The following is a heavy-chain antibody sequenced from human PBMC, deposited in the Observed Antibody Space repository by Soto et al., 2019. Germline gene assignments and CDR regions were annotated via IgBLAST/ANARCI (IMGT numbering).Heavy chain of an antibody. CDR3: ARDSSAARQYWYFDL. J-gene: IGHJ2*01. CDR1: GGSISSGGYY. V-gene: IGHV4-31*03. Sequence: QVQLQESGPGLVKPSQTLSLTCTVSGGSISSGGYYWSWIRQHPGKGLEWIGYIYYSGSTYYNPSLKGRVTISVDTSKNQFSLKLSSVTAADTAVYYCARDSSAARQYWYFDLWGRGTLVTVSS. CDR2: IYYSGST. D-gene: IGHD6-6*01.